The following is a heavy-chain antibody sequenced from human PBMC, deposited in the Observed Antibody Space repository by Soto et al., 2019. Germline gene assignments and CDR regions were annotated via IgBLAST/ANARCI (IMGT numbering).Heavy chain of an antibody. CDR1: GYTFTSYA. J-gene: IGHJ4*02. D-gene: IGHD6-19*01. V-gene: IGHV1-3*01. Sequence: QVQLVQSGAEVKKPGASVKVSCKASGYTFTSYAMHWVRQAPGQRLEWMGWINAGNGNTKYTQKFQDKVTITRDTSASTAYMELSSLRSEDTAVYYCARDTCSGWRRIPFDYWGQGTLVTVSS. CDR3: ARDTCSGWRRIPFDY. CDR2: INAGNGNT.